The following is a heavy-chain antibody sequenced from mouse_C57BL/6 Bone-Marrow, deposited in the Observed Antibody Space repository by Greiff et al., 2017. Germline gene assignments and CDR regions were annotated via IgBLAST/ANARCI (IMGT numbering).Heavy chain of an antibody. Sequence: EVHLVESGGGLVKPGGSLKLSCAASGFTFSDYGMHWVRQAPEKGLEWVAYISSGSSTIYYADTVKGRFTISRYNAKNTLFLQMTSLRYEDTAMYYCARNGYYAMDYWGQGTSVTVSS. CDR1: GFTFSDYG. CDR3: ARNGYYAMDY. J-gene: IGHJ4*01. CDR2: ISSGSSTI. V-gene: IGHV5-17*01.